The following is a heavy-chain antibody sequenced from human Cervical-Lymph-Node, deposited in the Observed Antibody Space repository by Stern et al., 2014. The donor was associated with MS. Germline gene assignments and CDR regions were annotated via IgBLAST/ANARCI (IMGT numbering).Heavy chain of an antibody. CDR1: GGTFSSYT. D-gene: IGHD4-17*01. Sequence: QVQLVQSGAEVKKPGSSVKVSCKASGGTFSSYTISWGRQAPGQGLEWMGRIIPILGIANYAQKFRGRVTITADKSTSTAYMELSSLRSEDTAVYYCAREPDYGDYAIDYWGQGTLVTVSS. J-gene: IGHJ4*02. CDR3: AREPDYGDYAIDY. CDR2: IIPILGIA. V-gene: IGHV1-69*09.